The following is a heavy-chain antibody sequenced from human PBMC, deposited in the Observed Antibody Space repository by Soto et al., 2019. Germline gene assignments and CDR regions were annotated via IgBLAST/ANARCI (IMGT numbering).Heavy chain of an antibody. CDR1: GFTFSTYG. Sequence: PGGSLRLSCAASGFTFSTYGMHWVRQAPGKGLEWVAVISNNGITKYYADSVKGRFTISRDNSRNTMFLQMNSLGGEDTAIYYCAKFIRADRTLSNFCHDSGLDVWGQGTTVTVSS. J-gene: IGHJ6*02. D-gene: IGHD3-3*01. V-gene: IGHV3-30*18. CDR2: ISNNGITK. CDR3: AKFIRADRTLSNFCHDSGLDV.